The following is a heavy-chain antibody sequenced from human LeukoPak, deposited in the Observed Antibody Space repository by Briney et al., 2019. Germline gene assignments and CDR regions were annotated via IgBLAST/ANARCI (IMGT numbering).Heavy chain of an antibody. Sequence: ASVKVSCKASGYTFTSYALNWVRQAPGQGLEWLGGIIPIFGTANYAQKFQGRVTITADESTSTAYMELSSLRSEDTAVYYCARLPERWLPLDYWGQGTLVTVSS. D-gene: IGHD5-24*01. CDR3: ARLPERWLPLDY. J-gene: IGHJ4*02. CDR2: IIPIFGTA. V-gene: IGHV1-69*13. CDR1: GYTFTSYA.